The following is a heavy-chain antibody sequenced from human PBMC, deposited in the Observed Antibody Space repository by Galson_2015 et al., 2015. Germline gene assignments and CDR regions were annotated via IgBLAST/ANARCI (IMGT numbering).Heavy chain of an antibody. CDR1: GYTFTSYG. J-gene: IGHJ4*02. CDR2: ISAYHGNT. D-gene: IGHD2-2*01. V-gene: IGHV1-18*01. Sequence: SVKVSCKASGYTFTSYGISWVRRAPGQGLEWMGWISAYHGNTNYEQKLQGRVPITTDTSTRPAYLELRSRRSDDTAVYYCAREYQLLSSWDYWGQRSLVAVSS. CDR3: AREYQLLSSWDY.